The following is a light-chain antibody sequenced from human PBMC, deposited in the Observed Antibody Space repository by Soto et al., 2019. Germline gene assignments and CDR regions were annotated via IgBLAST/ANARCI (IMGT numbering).Light chain of an antibody. CDR3: QQSFSTPLG. CDR2: GAS. Sequence: DLQMPQSPSSLSASVGDSVNITCRASPAISIYLNWYQQKPGKAPKLLIYGASSLQGGVPSRFSGRGSGTEVTVTISSLQPEDFATYYCQQSFSTPLGFGGGTKVDIK. CDR1: PAISIY. V-gene: IGKV1-39*01. J-gene: IGKJ4*01.